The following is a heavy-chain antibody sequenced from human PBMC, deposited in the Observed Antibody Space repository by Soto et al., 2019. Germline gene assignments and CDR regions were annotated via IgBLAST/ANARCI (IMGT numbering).Heavy chain of an antibody. V-gene: IGHV1-69*13. D-gene: IGHD3-10*01. CDR1: GGTFSRYA. CDR3: ARDLDYYGSGSHYYYGMGV. J-gene: IGHJ6*02. Sequence: SVKVSCKASGGTFSRYAFSWVRQAPGQGLEWMGGIVPIYGTRGFAQKFQGRLTITADEPTRTAYMELSSLRSEDTAVYYCARDLDYYGSGSHYYYGMGVWG. CDR2: IVPIYGTR.